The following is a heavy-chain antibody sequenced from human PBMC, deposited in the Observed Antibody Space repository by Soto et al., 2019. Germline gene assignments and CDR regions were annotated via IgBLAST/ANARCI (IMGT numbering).Heavy chain of an antibody. CDR1: VDSITTYY. J-gene: IGHJ6*02. CDR2: IDASGNT. D-gene: IGHD6-13*01. Sequence: KPSETLSLTCTVSVDSITTYYWSWIRQPAGKGLEWTGRIDASGNTNYNPSLNSRVTMSIDTSKKQFSLKLASVTAADTAIYYCARYSNNWFQTEGMDVWGQGTTVTVSS. CDR3: ARYSNNWFQTEGMDV. V-gene: IGHV4-4*07.